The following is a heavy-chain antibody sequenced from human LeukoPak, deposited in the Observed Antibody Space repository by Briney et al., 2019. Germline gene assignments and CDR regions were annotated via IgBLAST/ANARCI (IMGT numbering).Heavy chain of an antibody. J-gene: IGHJ3*02. CDR1: GYSISSGYY. D-gene: IGHD3-3*01. Sequence: SETLSLTCTVSGYSISSGYYWGWIRQPPGKGLEWIGSIYHSGSTYYNPSLKSRVTISVDTSKNQFSLKLSSVTAADTAVYYCASTHILRFLEWGPGAIDIWGQGTMVTVSS. CDR2: IYHSGST. CDR3: ASTHILRFLEWGPGAIDI. V-gene: IGHV4-38-2*02.